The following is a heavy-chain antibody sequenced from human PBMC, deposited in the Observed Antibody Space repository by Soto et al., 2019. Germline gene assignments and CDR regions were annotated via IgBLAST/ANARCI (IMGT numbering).Heavy chain of an antibody. Sequence: QVQLVESGGGVVQPGRSLRLSCAASGFTFSSYGMHWVRQAPGKGLEWVAVIWYDGSNKYYADSVKGRFTISRDNSKNTLYLQMNSLRAEDTAVYYCARIDSSSWSLGGYYYYGMDVWGQGTTVTVSS. J-gene: IGHJ6*02. D-gene: IGHD6-13*01. CDR2: IWYDGSNK. CDR3: ARIDSSSWSLGGYYYYGMDV. V-gene: IGHV3-33*01. CDR1: GFTFSSYG.